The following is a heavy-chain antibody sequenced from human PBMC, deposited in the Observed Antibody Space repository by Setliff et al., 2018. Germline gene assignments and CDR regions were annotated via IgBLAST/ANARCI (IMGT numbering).Heavy chain of an antibody. CDR1: GLSYTNDW. J-gene: IGHJ4*02. Sequence: PGGSLSLSCTASGLSYTNDWVSWVRQAPGKGLEWLASINPHGSEKYYADSVKGRFTISRDNAKNSLSLQMNNLRSEDTAVYYCFGAGTCSYWGQGTLVTVSS. CDR2: INPHGSEK. CDR3: FGAGTCSY. V-gene: IGHV3-7*01. D-gene: IGHD3-10*01.